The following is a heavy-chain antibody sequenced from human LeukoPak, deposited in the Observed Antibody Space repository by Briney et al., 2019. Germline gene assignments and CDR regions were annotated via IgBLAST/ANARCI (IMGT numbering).Heavy chain of an antibody. CDR1: GGSISNYY. Sequence: SETLSLTCTVSGGSISNYYWSWIRQPPGKGLELIGYIYSSGSTNYNPSLRSRVSIAIDTSKSQFSLKLNYVTAADTAVYYCAKDRVTVVRGVFFTPAPDYWGQGTLVTVSS. CDR2: IYSSGST. J-gene: IGHJ4*02. D-gene: IGHD3-10*01. V-gene: IGHV4-4*08. CDR3: AKDRVTVVRGVFFTPAPDY.